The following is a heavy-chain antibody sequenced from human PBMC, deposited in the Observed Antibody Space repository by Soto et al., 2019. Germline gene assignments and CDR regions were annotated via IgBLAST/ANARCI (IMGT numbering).Heavy chain of an antibody. J-gene: IGHJ1*01. D-gene: IGHD6-13*01. V-gene: IGHV3-23*01. Sequence: EVQLLESGGGLVQPGGSLRLSCAASGFTFSSYAMSWVRQAPGKGLELVSAISGTGSSTYYADSVKGRFTISGDKCKNTLYLQMNSLRAEDTAVYYCAKHLYSSSWGYSQHWGQGTLVTVSS. CDR2: ISGTGSST. CDR3: AKHLYSSSWGYSQH. CDR1: GFTFSSYA.